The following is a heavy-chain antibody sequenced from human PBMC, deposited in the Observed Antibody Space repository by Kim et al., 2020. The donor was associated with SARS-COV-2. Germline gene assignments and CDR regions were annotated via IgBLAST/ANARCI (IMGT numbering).Heavy chain of an antibody. D-gene: IGHD6-13*01. Sequence: TGYAQKFQGRVTMTRNTSISTAYMELSSLRSEDTAVYYCARESSRGAFDIWGQGTMVTVSS. V-gene: IGHV1-8*01. CDR3: ARESSRGAFDI. J-gene: IGHJ3*02. CDR2: T.